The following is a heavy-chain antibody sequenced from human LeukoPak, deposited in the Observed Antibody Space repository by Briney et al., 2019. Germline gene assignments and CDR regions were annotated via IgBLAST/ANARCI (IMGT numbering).Heavy chain of an antibody. CDR1: GGSFSGYY. V-gene: IGHV4-34*01. J-gene: IGHJ5*02. CDR3: ARVKYSVVVTAILSWFDP. Sequence: SETLSLTCAVYGGSFSGYYWSWIRQPPGKGLEWIGEINHSGSTNYNPSLKSRVTISVDTSKNQFSLKLSSVTAADTAVYYCARVKYSVVVTAILSWFDPWGQGTLVTVSS. CDR2: INHSGST. D-gene: IGHD2-21*02.